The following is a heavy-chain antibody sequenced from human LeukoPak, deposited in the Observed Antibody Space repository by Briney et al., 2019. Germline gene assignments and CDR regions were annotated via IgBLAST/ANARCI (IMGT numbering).Heavy chain of an antibody. CDR3: ARAGSSSWSTYFDY. CDR2: IYSGGST. J-gene: IGHJ4*02. CDR1: RFTVSSNY. D-gene: IGHD6-13*01. Sequence: GGSLSLSCAASRFTVSSNYMSWVRQAPGKGLEWVSVIYSGGSTYYADSVKGRFTISRDNSKNTLYLQMNSLRAEDTAVYYCARAGSSSWSTYFDYWGQGTLVTVSS. V-gene: IGHV3-53*01.